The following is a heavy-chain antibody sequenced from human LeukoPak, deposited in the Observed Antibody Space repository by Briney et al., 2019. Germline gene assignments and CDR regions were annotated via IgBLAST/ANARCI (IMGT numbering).Heavy chain of an antibody. Sequence: GGSLRLSCAASGFTFSSYAMHWVRQAPGKGLEWVAVISYDGSNKYYADSVKGRFTISRDNSKNTLYLQMNSLRAEDTAVYYCARGDIVVVPAHFDYWGQGTLVTVSS. CDR3: ARGDIVVVPAHFDY. CDR2: ISYDGSNK. J-gene: IGHJ4*02. V-gene: IGHV3-30-3*01. D-gene: IGHD2-2*01. CDR1: GFTFSSYA.